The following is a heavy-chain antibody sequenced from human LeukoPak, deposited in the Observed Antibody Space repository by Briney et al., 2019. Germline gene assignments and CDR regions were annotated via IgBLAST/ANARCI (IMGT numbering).Heavy chain of an antibody. J-gene: IGHJ6*02. CDR3: QSSGYYYYYGMDV. Sequence: SETLSLTCTVSDDSISTFYWSWIRQPPGKGLEWIGYTSYSGPAYYNPSLKSRVTISVDTSKNQFSLKLSSVTAADTAVYYCQSSGYYYYYGMDVWGQGTTVTVSS. CDR2: TSYSGPA. D-gene: IGHD6-19*01. CDR1: DDSISTFY. V-gene: IGHV4-59*04.